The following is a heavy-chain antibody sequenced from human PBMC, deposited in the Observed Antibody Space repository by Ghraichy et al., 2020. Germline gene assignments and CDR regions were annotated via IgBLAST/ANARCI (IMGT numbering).Heavy chain of an antibody. CDR3: ARREAYCTSTSCLYYFDY. J-gene: IGHJ4*02. CDR2: ISSSVTTI. CDR1: GFTFSSYE. D-gene: IGHD2-2*01. Sequence: GGSLRLSCTASGFTFSSYEMNWGRQAPGKGLEWISYISSSVTTIYYADSMKGRFTMSRDNAKNSLYLQMNSLRAEDTAVYYCARREAYCTSTSCLYYFDYWGQGTLVTVSS. V-gene: IGHV3-48*03.